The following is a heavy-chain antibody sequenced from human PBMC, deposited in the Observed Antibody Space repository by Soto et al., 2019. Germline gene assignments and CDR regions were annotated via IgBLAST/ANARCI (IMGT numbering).Heavy chain of an antibody. CDR2: INHSGST. CDR1: GGSFSGYY. V-gene: IGHV4-34*01. D-gene: IGHD5-12*01. CDR3: ARGPREWLRSGRYGY. J-gene: IGHJ4*02. Sequence: SETLSLTCAVYGGSFSGYYWSWIRQPPGKGLEWIGEINHSGSTNYNPSLKSRVTISVDTSKNQFSLKLSSVTAADTAVYYCARGPREWLRSGRYGYWGQGTLVTVSS.